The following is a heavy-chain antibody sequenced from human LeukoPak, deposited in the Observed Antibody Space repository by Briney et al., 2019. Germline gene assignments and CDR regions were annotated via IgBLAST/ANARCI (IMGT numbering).Heavy chain of an antibody. CDR3: ARILAYGWGKQHNWFDA. V-gene: IGHV4-34*01. Sequence: SETLSLTCAVYGGSFSGYYWSWIRQPPGKGVEWVGVINHIGSTNYNPSLKSRVTISVDTSKNQFSLKLSSVTAADTAVYYCARILAYGWGKQHNWFDAWGQGTLVTVSS. CDR2: INHIGST. D-gene: IGHD2-8*02. CDR1: GGSFSGYY. J-gene: IGHJ5*01.